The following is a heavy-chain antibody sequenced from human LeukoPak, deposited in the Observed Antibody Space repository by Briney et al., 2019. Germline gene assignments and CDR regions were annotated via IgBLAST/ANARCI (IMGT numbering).Heavy chain of an antibody. D-gene: IGHD3-22*01. V-gene: IGHV3-48*03. Sequence: GGSLRLSCAASGFTFSSYEMNWVRQAPGKGLEWVSYISSSGSTIYYADSVKGRFTVSRDNAKNSLYLQMNSLRAEDTAVYYCARVPDYDSSGYYYDYWGQGTLVTVSS. J-gene: IGHJ4*02. CDR1: GFTFSSYE. CDR2: ISSSGSTI. CDR3: ARVPDYDSSGYYYDY.